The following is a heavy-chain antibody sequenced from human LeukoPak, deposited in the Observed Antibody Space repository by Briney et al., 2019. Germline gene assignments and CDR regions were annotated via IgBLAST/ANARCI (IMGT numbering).Heavy chain of an antibody. V-gene: IGHV3-30-3*01. CDR3: ARGVGEGFTIFGVALDY. CDR2: ISYDGSNK. CDR1: GFTFSSYA. D-gene: IGHD3-3*01. Sequence: GGSLRLSCAASGFTFSSYAMHWVRQAPGKGLEWVAVISYDGSNKYYADSVKGRFTISRDNSKNTLYLQMSSLRAEDTAVYYCARGVGEGFTIFGVALDYWGQRTLVTVSS. J-gene: IGHJ4*02.